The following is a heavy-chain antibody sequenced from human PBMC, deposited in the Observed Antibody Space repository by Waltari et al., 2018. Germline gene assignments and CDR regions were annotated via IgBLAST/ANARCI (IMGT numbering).Heavy chain of an antibody. J-gene: IGHJ6*02. Sequence: EVQLVESGGGLVQPGRSLRLSCAASGFTFDDYAMHWVRQAPGKGLEWVSGISWNSGSIGYADSVKGRFTISRDNAKNSLYLQMDSLRAEDTAVYYCARDRYYIMDVWGQGTTVTVSS. CDR2: ISWNSGSI. V-gene: IGHV3-9*01. CDR1: GFTFDDYA. CDR3: ARDRYYIMDV.